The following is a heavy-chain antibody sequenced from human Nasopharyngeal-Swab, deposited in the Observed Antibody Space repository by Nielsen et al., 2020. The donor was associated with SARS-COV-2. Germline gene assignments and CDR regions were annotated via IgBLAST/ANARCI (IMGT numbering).Heavy chain of an antibody. CDR2: ITSGNSV. CDR1: GFTFSPYT. V-gene: IGHV3-21*05. Sequence: GALKISCATSGFTFSPYTMTWVRQAPGKGLEWISYITSGNSVQYADSVRGRFTISRDNAKNSLYLQMNSLTAEDTAVYYCARERGGGYGDYWGQGTLVTVSS. J-gene: IGHJ4*02. D-gene: IGHD5-12*01. CDR3: ARERGGGYGDY.